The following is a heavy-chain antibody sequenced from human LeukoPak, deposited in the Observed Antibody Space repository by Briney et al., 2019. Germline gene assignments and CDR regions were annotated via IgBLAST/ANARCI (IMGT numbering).Heavy chain of an antibody. CDR2: INTDVTVT. V-gene: IGHV3-74*03. CDR1: GFTFSNYL. J-gene: IGHJ4*02. D-gene: IGHD6-19*01. Sequence: GGSLRRSGSASGFTFSNYLRLCVGQAPGKGLKSVSRINTDVTVTTNADSVKSRSTVSRHNADNTMFLQLNSVRAEDTAVYYCATKQWLAPPPDSWGQGTPVTVSS. CDR3: ATKQWLAPPPDS.